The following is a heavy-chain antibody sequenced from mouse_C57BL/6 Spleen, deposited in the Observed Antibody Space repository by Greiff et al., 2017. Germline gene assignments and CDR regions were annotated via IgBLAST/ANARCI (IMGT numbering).Heavy chain of an antibody. V-gene: IGHV1-52*01. CDR2: IDPSDSET. CDR1: GYTFTSYW. Sequence: QVQLQQPGAELVRPGSSVKLSCKASGYTFTSYWMHWVKQRPIQGLEWIGNIDPSDSETHYNQKFKDKATLTVDKSSSTAYMQLSSLTSEDSAVYYCARGGGTGYAMDYWGQGTSVTVSS. D-gene: IGHD4-1*01. J-gene: IGHJ4*01. CDR3: ARGGGTGYAMDY.